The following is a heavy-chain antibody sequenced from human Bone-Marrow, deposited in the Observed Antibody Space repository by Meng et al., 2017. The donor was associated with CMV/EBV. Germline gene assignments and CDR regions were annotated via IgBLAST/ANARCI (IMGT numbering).Heavy chain of an antibody. CDR2: MNPNSGNT. D-gene: IGHD2-2*02. J-gene: IGHJ6*02. Sequence: ASVKVSCKASGYTFTSYAMHWVRQATGQGLEWMGWMNPNSGNTGYAQKFQGRVTMTRNTSISTAYMELSSLRSEDTAVYYCARGDCSSTSCYSNYYYGMDVWGQGTTVTVSS. V-gene: IGHV1-8*02. CDR3: ARGDCSSTSCYSNYYYGMDV. CDR1: GYTFTSYA.